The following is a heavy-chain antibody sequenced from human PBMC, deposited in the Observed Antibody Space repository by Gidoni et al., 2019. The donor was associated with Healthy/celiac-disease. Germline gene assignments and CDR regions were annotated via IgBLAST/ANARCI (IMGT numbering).Heavy chain of an antibody. D-gene: IGHD1-26*01. CDR3: ARVGGSYYKGLDY. V-gene: IGHV4-34*01. CDR2: INHSGST. J-gene: IGHJ4*02. Sequence: QVQLQQWGAGLLKPSETLSLTCAVYGGSFSGYYWSWIRQPPGKGLEWIGEINHSGSTNYNPSLKSRVTISVDTSKNQFSLKLSSVTAADTAVYYCARVGGSYYKGLDYWGQGTLVTVSS. CDR1: GGSFSGYY.